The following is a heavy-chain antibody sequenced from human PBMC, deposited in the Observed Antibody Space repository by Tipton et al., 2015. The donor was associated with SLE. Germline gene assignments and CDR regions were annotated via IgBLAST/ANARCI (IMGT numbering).Heavy chain of an antibody. CDR1: GGSFSGYY. V-gene: IGHV4-34*01. CDR3: ARLWGTEGYSSSPGY. Sequence: TLSLTCAVYGGSFSGYYWSWIRQPPGKGLEWIGEINHSGSTNYNPSLKSRVTISVDTPKNQFSLKLSSVTAADTAVYYCARLWGTEGYSSSPGYWGQRTLVTVSS. D-gene: IGHD6-13*01. CDR2: INHSGST. J-gene: IGHJ4*02.